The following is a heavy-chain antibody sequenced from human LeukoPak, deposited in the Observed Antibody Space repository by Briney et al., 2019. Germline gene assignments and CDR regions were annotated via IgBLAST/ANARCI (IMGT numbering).Heavy chain of an antibody. Sequence: SETLSPTCAVSGGSISSGGYSWSWIRQLPGKGLEWIGYIYYNGRTYYSPSLKSRVTISVDTSKNQFSLKLTSLTAADTAVYYCAREETVATIADWGQGTLVTVS. CDR1: GGSISSGGYS. CDR2: IYYNGRT. V-gene: IGHV4-30-4*07. D-gene: IGHD5-12*01. J-gene: IGHJ4*02. CDR3: AREETVATIAD.